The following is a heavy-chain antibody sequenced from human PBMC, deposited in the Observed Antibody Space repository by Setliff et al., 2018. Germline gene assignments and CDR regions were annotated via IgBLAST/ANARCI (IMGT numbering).Heavy chain of an antibody. D-gene: IGHD3-9*01. J-gene: IGHJ6*02. CDR1: GFSVSNTY. CDR2: IYSGGHT. Sequence: PVGSLRLSCAASGFSVSNTYMSWVRQAPGRGLEWVSTIYSGGHTFYVESVKGRFTISRDPSKNTLFLQMYSLRVEDTAVYYCATGIYDILQRGTDVWGQGTTVT. V-gene: IGHV3-66*01. CDR3: ATGIYDILQRGTDV.